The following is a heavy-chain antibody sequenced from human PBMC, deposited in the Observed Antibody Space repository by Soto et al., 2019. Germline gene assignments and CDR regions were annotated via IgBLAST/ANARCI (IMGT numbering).Heavy chain of an antibody. CDR1: GGSISSGGYY. CDR3: ARAPYYYDSSGNDAFDI. D-gene: IGHD3-22*01. V-gene: IGHV4-31*03. J-gene: IGHJ3*02. CDR2: IYYSGST. Sequence: SETLSLTCTVSGGSISSGGYYWSWIRQHPGKGLEWIGYIYYSGSTYYNPSLKSRVTISVDTSKNQFSLKLSSVTAADTAVYYCARAPYYYDSSGNDAFDIWGQGTMVTVSS.